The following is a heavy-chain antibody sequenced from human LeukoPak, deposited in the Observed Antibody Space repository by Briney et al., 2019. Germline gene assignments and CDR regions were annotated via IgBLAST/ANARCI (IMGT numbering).Heavy chain of an antibody. D-gene: IGHD3-22*01. CDR1: GFTFVNAW. CDR3: TTDRYYDAAYTT. CDR2: IKSKTDGGTT. J-gene: IGHJ4*02. Sequence: GGSLRLSCAASGFTFVNAWMTWVRQAPGKGLEWVGRIKSKTDGGTTDYAAPVKGRFTISRDDSKNTLYLQMNSLETDDTAVYYCTTDRYYDAAYTTWGQGTLVTVSS. V-gene: IGHV3-15*01.